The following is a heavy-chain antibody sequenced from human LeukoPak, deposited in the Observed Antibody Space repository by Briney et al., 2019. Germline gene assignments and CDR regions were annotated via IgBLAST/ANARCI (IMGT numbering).Heavy chain of an antibody. CDR2: ISAYNGNT. D-gene: IGHD4-11*01. CDR1: GSTFTNYG. CDR3: ARGSLWKTTPVHYFDY. V-gene: IGHV1-18*01. Sequence: ASVKVSCKASGSTFTNYGISWVRQAPGQGLEWMGWISAYNGNTNYAQKLQGRVTMTTDTSTSTAYMEVRSLRSDDTAVYYCARGSLWKTTPVHYFDYWGQGTLVTVSS. J-gene: IGHJ4*02.